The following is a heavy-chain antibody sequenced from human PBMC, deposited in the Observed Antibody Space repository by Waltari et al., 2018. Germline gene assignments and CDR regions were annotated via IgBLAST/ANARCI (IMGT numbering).Heavy chain of an antibody. CDR3: ARSLTLGSGTRKAYFDY. D-gene: IGHD3-3*01. J-gene: IGHJ4*02. CDR1: GYTFTGYY. Sequence: QVQLVQSGAEVKKPGASVKVSCKASGYTFTGYYMHCVRQAPGHGLEWMGWINPNSGGTNYAQKFQGRVTITADKSTRTAYMELSSLRSEDTAVYYCARSLTLGSGTRKAYFDYWGQGTLVTVSS. CDR2: INPNSGGT. V-gene: IGHV1-2*02.